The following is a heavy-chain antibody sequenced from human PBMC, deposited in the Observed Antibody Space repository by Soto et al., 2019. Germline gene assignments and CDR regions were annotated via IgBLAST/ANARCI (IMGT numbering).Heavy chain of an antibody. V-gene: IGHV3-33*01. CDR3: AREYCSGGSCYPGTSNWGSSEYAFDI. Sequence: GGSLRLSCAASGFTFSSYGMHWVRQAPGKGLEWVAVIWYDGSNKYYADSVKGRFTISRDNSKNTLYLQMNSLRAEDTAVYYCAREYCSGGSCYPGTSNWGSSEYAFDIWGQGTMVTVSS. J-gene: IGHJ3*02. D-gene: IGHD2-15*01. CDR2: IWYDGSNK. CDR1: GFTFSSYG.